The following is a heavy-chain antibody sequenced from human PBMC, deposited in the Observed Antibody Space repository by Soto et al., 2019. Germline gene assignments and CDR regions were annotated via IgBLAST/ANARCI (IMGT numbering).Heavy chain of an antibody. J-gene: IGHJ6*03. CDR3: ARARQGSSPHYSYSYMDV. CDR2: IYYSGST. D-gene: IGHD6-6*01. Sequence: SETLSLTCTVSGGSISSYYWSWIRQPPGKGLEWIGYIYYSGSTNYNPSLKSRVTISVDTSKNQFSLKLSSVTAADTAVYYCARARQGSSPHYSYSYMDVWGKVTTVTFSS. CDR1: GGSISSYY. V-gene: IGHV4-59*01.